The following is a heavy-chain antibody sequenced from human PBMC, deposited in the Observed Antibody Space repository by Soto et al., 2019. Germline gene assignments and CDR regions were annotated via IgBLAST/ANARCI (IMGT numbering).Heavy chain of an antibody. J-gene: IGHJ4*02. CDR3: ARGMTPPGAPAWYYFDS. CDR1: GASIAGSSY. D-gene: IGHD2-8*02. V-gene: IGHV4-4*07. Sequence: SETPSLTCSVSGASIAGSSYWSWIRQPAGKGLEWIGRFSLSGTTNYSPSLRSRVTMSADVSKNQFSLRLTSVTAADTALYYCARGMTPPGAPAWYYFDSWGQGTLVTVSS. CDR2: FSLSGTT.